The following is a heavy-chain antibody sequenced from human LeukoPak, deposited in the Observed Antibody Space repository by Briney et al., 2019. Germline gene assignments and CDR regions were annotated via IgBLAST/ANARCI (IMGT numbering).Heavy chain of an antibody. Sequence: GSLRLSCAASGFTFSSYDMHWVRQAPGKGLEWVSAICTAGDTYYPGSVKGGLTISRENAKNSLYLQMKSLRAGDTAVYYCGGTYRSERRYSGMVVWRQGTTVTLSS. CDR3: GGTYRSERRYSGMVV. CDR2: ICTAGDT. CDR1: GFTFSSYD. J-gene: IGHJ6*02. D-gene: IGHD3-10*01. V-gene: IGHV3-13*01.